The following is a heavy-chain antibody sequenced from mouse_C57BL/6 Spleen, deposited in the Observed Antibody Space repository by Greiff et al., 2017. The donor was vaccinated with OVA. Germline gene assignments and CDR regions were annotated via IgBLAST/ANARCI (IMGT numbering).Heavy chain of an antibody. CDR1: GFTFSDYY. Sequence: EVKVVESEGGLVQPGSSMKLSCTASGFTFSDYYMAWVRQVPEKGLEWVANINYDGSSTYYLDSLKSRFIISRDNAKNILYLQMSSLKSEDTATYYCARGGYDVGAMEYWGQGTSVTVSS. D-gene: IGHD2-2*01. V-gene: IGHV5-16*01. CDR2: INYDGSST. CDR3: ARGGYDVGAMEY. J-gene: IGHJ4*01.